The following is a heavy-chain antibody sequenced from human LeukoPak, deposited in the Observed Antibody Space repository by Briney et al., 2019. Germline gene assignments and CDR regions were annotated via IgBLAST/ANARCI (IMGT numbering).Heavy chain of an antibody. J-gene: IGHJ5*02. CDR1: GYTFTSYG. V-gene: IGHV1-18*01. D-gene: IGHD5-12*01. CDR2: ISAYNGNT. CDR3: ARVLGHSGYDLMALAGARNWFDP. Sequence: GASVKVSCKASGYTFTSYGISWVRQAPGQGLEWMGWISAYNGNTNYAQKLQGRVTMTTDTSTSTAYMELRSLRSDDTAVYYCARVLGHSGYDLMALAGARNWFDPWGQGTLVTVSS.